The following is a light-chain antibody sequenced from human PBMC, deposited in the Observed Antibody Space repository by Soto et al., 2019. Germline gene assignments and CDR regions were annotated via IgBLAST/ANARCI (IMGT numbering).Light chain of an antibody. J-gene: IGKJ5*01. V-gene: IGKV1-9*01. CDR2: AAS. CDR1: QVISTS. Sequence: ESQLTHSPSFLSPSIGESVTITCLASQVISTSLAWYQVKPGKAPKLLIYAASTLESGVPSRFSATVSGTEFSLTITSLQPEDFATYYCQQLFDSPITFGQGTRLEIK. CDR3: QQLFDSPIT.